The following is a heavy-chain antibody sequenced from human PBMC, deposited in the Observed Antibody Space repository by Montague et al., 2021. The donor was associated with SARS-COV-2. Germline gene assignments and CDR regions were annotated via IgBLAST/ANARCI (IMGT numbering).Heavy chain of an antibody. CDR1: GDSVSSGRYF. V-gene: IGHV4-61*01. D-gene: IGHD3-10*01. CDR2: IFYFGDV. CDR3: ARVGNYLGFY. J-gene: IGHJ4*02. Sequence: SETLSLTCTVSGDSVSSGRYFWTWVRQAPGKGLEWIGYIFYFGDVSYNPSLRSRVTISVDTSNNQFSLRLSSVTAADTAKYYCARVGNYLGFYWRQGTLVTVSS.